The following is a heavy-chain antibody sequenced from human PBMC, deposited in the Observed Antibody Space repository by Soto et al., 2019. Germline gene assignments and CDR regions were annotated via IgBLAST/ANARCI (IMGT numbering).Heavy chain of an antibody. CDR2: IKSDGIST. CDR1: GLTSSNYW. D-gene: IGHD6-6*01. V-gene: IGHV3-74*01. Sequence: GGSLSLSWAASGLTSSNYWMQWVRQAPRKGLVWVSRIKSDGISTTYAVSVKGRFTISRDNAKNTLYLQMNSLTAADTAVYYCASVPDSSSSYFENCDQGGLFSSSS. CDR3: ASVPDSSSSYFEN. J-gene: IGHJ4*02.